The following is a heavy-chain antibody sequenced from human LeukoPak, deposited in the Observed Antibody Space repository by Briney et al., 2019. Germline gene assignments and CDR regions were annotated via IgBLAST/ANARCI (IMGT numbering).Heavy chain of an antibody. J-gene: IGHJ4*02. Sequence: GESLKISCKGFGYSFTSYWIGWVRQMPGKGLEWMGIIYPGDSDTRYSPSFQGQVTISADKSISTAYLQWSSLKASDTAMYYCARLAPLWFGETGYFDYWGQGTLVTVSS. D-gene: IGHD3-10*01. CDR2: IYPGDSDT. CDR3: ARLAPLWFGETGYFDY. V-gene: IGHV5-51*01. CDR1: GYSFTSYW.